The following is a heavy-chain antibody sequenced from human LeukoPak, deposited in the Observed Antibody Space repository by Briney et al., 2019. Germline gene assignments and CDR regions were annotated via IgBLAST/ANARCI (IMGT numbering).Heavy chain of an antibody. J-gene: IGHJ4*02. CDR1: GFTFSSYW. Sequence: GGSLRLSCAASGFTFSSYWMSWVRQAPGKGLEWVANIKQGGGEKYYVDSVKGRFTISRDNAKNSLFLQMNSLRAEDTAVYYCTRLGESYYTYWGQGTLVTVSS. CDR3: TRLGESYYTY. D-gene: IGHD1-26*01. CDR2: IKQGGGEK. V-gene: IGHV3-7*01.